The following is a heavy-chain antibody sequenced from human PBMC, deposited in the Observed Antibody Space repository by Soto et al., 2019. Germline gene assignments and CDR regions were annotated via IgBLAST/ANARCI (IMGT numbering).Heavy chain of an antibody. Sequence: SETLSLTCTVSGGSIRSYYWSWIRQPPGKGLEWIGYIYYSGSTNYNPSLKSRVTISVDTSKNQFSLKLSSVTAADTAVYYCARDRIVVVPAAKGENWFDPWGQGTLVTVSS. V-gene: IGHV4-59*01. CDR1: GGSIRSYY. CDR2: IYYSGST. CDR3: ARDRIVVVPAAKGENWFDP. J-gene: IGHJ5*02. D-gene: IGHD2-2*01.